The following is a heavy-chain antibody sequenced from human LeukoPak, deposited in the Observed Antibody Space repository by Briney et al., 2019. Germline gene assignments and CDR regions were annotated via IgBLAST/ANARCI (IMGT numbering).Heavy chain of an antibody. D-gene: IGHD3-10*01. Sequence: GGSLRLSCAASGFIFDDYAMHWVRQAPGEGLEWVSGISWNSGSTGYADSVKGRFTISRDNAKNSLYLQMNSLRAEDTAVYYCAKLGRNYFDYWGQGTLVTVSS. CDR2: ISWNSGST. CDR1: GFIFDDYA. J-gene: IGHJ4*02. CDR3: AKLGRNYFDY. V-gene: IGHV3-9*01.